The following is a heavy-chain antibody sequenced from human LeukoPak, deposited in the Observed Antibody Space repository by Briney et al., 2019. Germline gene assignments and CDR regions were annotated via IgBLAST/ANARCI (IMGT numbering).Heavy chain of an antibody. CDR3: ARWGNSGYASGYFDY. CDR2: IYYSGST. D-gene: IGHD5-12*01. V-gene: IGHV4-31*03. CDR1: GDSISSGGNY. Sequence: SETLSLTCTVSGDSISSGGNYWSWLRQHPGKGLEWIGYIYYSGSTYYNSSLKSRLTISVDTSKNQFSLKLSSVTAADTAVYYCARWGNSGYASGYFDYWGQGTLVTVSS. J-gene: IGHJ4*02.